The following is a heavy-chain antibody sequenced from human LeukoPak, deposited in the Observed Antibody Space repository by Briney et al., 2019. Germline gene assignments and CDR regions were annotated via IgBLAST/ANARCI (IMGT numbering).Heavy chain of an antibody. D-gene: IGHD3-10*01. CDR3: AKYSGGLGP. V-gene: IGHV3-30*18. J-gene: IGHJ5*02. CDR2: ISYDGSNK. Sequence: GGSLRLSCAASGFTFSSYGMHWVRQAPGKGLEWVAVISYDGSNKYYADSVKGRFTISRDNSKNTLYLQMNSLRAEDTAVYYCAKYSGGLGPWGQGTLVTVSS. CDR1: GFTFSSYG.